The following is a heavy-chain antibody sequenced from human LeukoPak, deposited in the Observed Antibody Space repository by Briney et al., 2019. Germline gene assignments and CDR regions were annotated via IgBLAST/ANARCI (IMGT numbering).Heavy chain of an antibody. V-gene: IGHV3-53*04. CDR2: IYSGGST. D-gene: IGHD3-22*01. CDR1: GFTVSSNY. CDR3: ARGSFSSGSYWDYFDY. J-gene: IGHJ4*02. Sequence: GGSLRLSCAASGFTVSSNYMSWVREAPGKGLEWFSVIYSGGSTNYADSVKGRFTISRHNSKNTLFLQMNSLRAEDTAVYYCARGSFSSGSYWDYFDYWGQGTLVTVSS.